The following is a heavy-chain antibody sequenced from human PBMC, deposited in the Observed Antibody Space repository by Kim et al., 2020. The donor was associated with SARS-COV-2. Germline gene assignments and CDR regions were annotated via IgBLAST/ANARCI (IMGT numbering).Heavy chain of an antibody. Sequence: ASVKVSCKPSGYTFTSYGISWVRQAPGQGLEWMGWISAYNGNTNYAQKLQGRVTMTTDTSTSTAYMELRSLRSDDTAVYYCARDPNDYGDYGVGSLFRPRLHYYYGMDVWGQGTTVTVSS. CDR3: ARDPNDYGDYGVGSLFRPRLHYYYGMDV. J-gene: IGHJ6*02. D-gene: IGHD4-17*01. CDR2: ISAYNGNT. V-gene: IGHV1-18*01. CDR1: GYTFTSYG.